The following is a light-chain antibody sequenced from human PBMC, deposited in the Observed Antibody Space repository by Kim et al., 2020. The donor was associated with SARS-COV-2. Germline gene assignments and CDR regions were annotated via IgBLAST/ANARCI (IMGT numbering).Light chain of an antibody. CDR3: KQFDTDPLT. CDR2: DAS. J-gene: IGKJ4*01. CDR1: HDINIC. V-gene: IGKV1-33*01. Sequence: ASVGDIVTITCQASHDINICLNWFQQKPGAAPKLLISDASSLETGRPSRFSGSGSGTHFTFTISSLQTGDVATYYCKQFDTDPLTFGGGTKVDIK.